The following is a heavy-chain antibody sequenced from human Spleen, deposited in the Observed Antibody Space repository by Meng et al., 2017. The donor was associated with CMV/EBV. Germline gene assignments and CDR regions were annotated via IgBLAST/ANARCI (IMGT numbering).Heavy chain of an antibody. CDR2: ISWNSGSI. D-gene: IGHD2-2*02. CDR1: GFTFDDYA. CDR3: AKDNCSSTSCYKGGNWFDL. V-gene: IGHV3-9*01. Sequence: SLKISCAASGFTFDDYAMHWVRQAPGKGLEWVSGISWNSGSIGYADSVKGRFTISRDNAKNSLYLQMNSLRAEDTALYYCAKDNCSSTSCYKGGNWFDLWGQGTLVTVSS. J-gene: IGHJ5*02.